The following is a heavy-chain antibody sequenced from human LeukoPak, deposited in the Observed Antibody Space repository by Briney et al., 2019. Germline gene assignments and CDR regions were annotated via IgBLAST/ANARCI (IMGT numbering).Heavy chain of an antibody. CDR1: GYSFTSYG. D-gene: IGHD6-13*01. CDR2: SYPCDCGT. V-gene: IGHV5-51*01. Sequence: GESLKISCKGSGYSFTSYGIGWVRQMPGKGLEWMGISYPCDCGTRYSPSFQGQVTISADKSISTAYLPWSSLTASDTAMYHCARRPRIATAATPYYFHYWGQGTLVTVSS. CDR3: ARRPRIATAATPYYFHY. J-gene: IGHJ4*02.